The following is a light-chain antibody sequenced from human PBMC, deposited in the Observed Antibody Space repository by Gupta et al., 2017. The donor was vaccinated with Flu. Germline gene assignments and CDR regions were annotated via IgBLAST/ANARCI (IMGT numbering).Light chain of an antibody. V-gene: IGKV3-20*01. J-gene: IGKJ2*01. CDR2: GAS. CDR3: QHYGSSPGYT. CDR1: QSVSSSF. Sequence: TLPWSPGERATRSCRASQSVSSSFLAWYQQKPGQAPRLLIYGASSRATGIPDRFSGSGSGTDFTLTISRLEPEDFAVYYCQHYGSSPGYTFGQGTKLEIK.